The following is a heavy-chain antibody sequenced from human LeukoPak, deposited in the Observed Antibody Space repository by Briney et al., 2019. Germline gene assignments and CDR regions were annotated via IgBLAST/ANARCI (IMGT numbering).Heavy chain of an antibody. Sequence: GXXVTVSFKXSGYTFTVXGISWVRQAPGQGLEFMGSITPYNRNTNYAHTLQARVTMTTHTSTSTAYIELRSLRSDHTAVYSFARALPRFDPWGQGTLVTVSS. CDR1: GYTFTVXG. CDR2: ITPYNRNT. J-gene: IGHJ5*02. V-gene: IGHV1-18*01. CDR3: ARALPRFDP.